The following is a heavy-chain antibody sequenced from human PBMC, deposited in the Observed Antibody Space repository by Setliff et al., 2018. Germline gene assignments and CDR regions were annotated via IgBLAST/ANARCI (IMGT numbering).Heavy chain of an antibody. D-gene: IGHD1-26*01. CDR2: IYPGDSDT. CDR1: GYRFSSHW. V-gene: IGHV5-51*01. Sequence: GESLKISCKGSGYRFSSHWIGWVRQMPGKGLEWMGIIYPGDSDTRYSPAFQGQVTISADKSISTAYLQWSSLKASDTAMYYCASSSGSSSNDAFDIWGQGTTVTVSS. CDR3: ASSSGSSSNDAFDI. J-gene: IGHJ3*02.